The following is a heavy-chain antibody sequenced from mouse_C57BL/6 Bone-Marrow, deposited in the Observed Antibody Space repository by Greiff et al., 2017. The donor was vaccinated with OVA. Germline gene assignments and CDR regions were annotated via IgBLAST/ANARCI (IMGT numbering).Heavy chain of an antibody. D-gene: IGHD1-1*01. Sequence: DVMLVESGGDLVKPGGSLKLSCAASGFTFSSYGMSWVRQTPDKRLEWVATISSGGSYNYYPDSVKGRFTISRDNAKNTLYLQMSSLKSEDTAMYYCARRGYYGSPFAYWGQGTLVTVSA. CDR1: GFTFSSYG. J-gene: IGHJ3*01. CDR3: ARRGYYGSPFAY. CDR2: ISSGGSYN. V-gene: IGHV5-6*02.